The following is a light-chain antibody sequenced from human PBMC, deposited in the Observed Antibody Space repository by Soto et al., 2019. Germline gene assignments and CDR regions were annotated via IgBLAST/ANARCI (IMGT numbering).Light chain of an antibody. J-gene: IGLJ2*01. V-gene: IGLV2-11*01. CDR3: CSYAGSYTFV. CDR2: DVT. Sequence: QSALTQPRSVSGSPGQSVTISCTGTSSDVGGYNYVSWYQQHPGKAPKLMIYDVTERPSGVPDRFSGSKSGYTASLTISGLQAEDEADYYCCSYAGSYTFVFGGGTKVTVL. CDR1: SSDVGGYNY.